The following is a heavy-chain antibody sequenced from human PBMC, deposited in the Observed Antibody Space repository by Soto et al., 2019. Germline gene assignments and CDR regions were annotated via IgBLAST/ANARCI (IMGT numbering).Heavy chain of an antibody. J-gene: IGHJ3*02. CDR1: GGSISSRGYY. D-gene: IGHD3-3*01. CDR3: ARDYPYDLWSGYTNAFDI. Sequence: QVQLQESGPGLVKPSQNLSLTCTVSGGSISSRGYYWSWIRQHPGKGLEWIGYIYYSGSTYYNPSLNSRVTISVDTSENQFSLKQSSVTAADTAVYYCARDYPYDLWSGYTNAFDIWGQGTMVTVSS. CDR2: IYYSGST. V-gene: IGHV4-31*03.